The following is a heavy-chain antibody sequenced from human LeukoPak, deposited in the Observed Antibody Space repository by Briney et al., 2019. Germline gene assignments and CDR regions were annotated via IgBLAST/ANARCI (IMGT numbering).Heavy chain of an antibody. J-gene: IGHJ4*02. Sequence: XETLSLTCTVSGGSIRDYYWSWIRQPXGKGLEWIGYIYNTGTTNYNPSLKSRVTISVDTSKSQFSLTLSSVTAADTAVYYCARNGEAVAGTSFFDYWGQGTLVTVS. CDR1: GGSIRDYY. CDR2: IYNTGTT. V-gene: IGHV4-59*01. CDR3: ARNGEAVAGTSFFDY. D-gene: IGHD6-19*01.